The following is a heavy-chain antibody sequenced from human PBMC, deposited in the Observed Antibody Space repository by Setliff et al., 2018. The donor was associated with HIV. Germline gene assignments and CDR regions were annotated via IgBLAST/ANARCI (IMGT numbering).Heavy chain of an antibody. V-gene: IGHV3-53*01. D-gene: IGHD3-22*01. J-gene: IGHJ4*02. CDR2: IYSGGST. CDR1: GFTVSSNY. Sequence: PGGSLRLSCAASGFTVSSNYMSWVRQAPGKGLEWVSAIYSGGSTYYADSVKGRFTISRDNSKNTLYLQMNSLRAEDTAVYYCARLAPTYYYDSSGYYYPYYFDYWGQGTLVTVSS. CDR3: ARLAPTYYYDSSGYYYPYYFDY.